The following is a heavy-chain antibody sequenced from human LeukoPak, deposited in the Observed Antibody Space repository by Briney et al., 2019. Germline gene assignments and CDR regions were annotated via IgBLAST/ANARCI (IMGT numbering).Heavy chain of an antibody. Sequence: GESLKISCKGSGYSFTSYWIGWVRQVPGKGLERMGIIYPGDSDTRYSPSFQGQVTISADKSISTAYLQWSSLKASDTAMYYCASASRYCSVGACFDFWGQGTLVTVSS. CDR3: ASASRYCSVGACFDF. D-gene: IGHD2-15*01. CDR1: GYSFTSYW. V-gene: IGHV5-51*01. J-gene: IGHJ5*01. CDR2: IYPGDSDT.